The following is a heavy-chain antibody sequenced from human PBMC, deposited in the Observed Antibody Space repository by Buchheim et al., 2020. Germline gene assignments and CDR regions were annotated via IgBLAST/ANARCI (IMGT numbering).Heavy chain of an antibody. D-gene: IGHD2-8*02. CDR3: AREGLVRSTDFDY. Sequence: EVQLVESGGGLVQPGGSLRLSCAASGFTFSNYEMNWVRQAPGKGLEWLSYIDGSGTAIYYADSVKGRFTISRDNAKNALLLQMNSLRAEDTAVYYCAREGLVRSTDFDYWGQGTL. V-gene: IGHV3-48*03. CDR2: IDGSGTAI. CDR1: GFTFSNYE. J-gene: IGHJ4*02.